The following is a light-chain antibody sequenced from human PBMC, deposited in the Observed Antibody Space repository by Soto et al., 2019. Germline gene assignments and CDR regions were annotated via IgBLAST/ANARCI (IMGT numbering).Light chain of an antibody. CDR2: DVS. V-gene: IGLV2-14*03. CDR3: SSYTTRSTPV. J-gene: IGLJ2*01. CDR1: SSDVGAYNY. Sequence: QSALTQPASVSGSPGQSIAISCTGTSSDVGAYNYVSWYQQHPGKAPKLMVYDVSNRPSGVSDRFSGSKSGNTASLTVSGLQPEDAADYYCSSYTTRSTPVFGGGTKLTVL.